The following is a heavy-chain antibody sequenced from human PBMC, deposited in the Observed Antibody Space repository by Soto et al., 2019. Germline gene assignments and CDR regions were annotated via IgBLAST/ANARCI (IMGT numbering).Heavy chain of an antibody. CDR1: GFTFSSYA. J-gene: IGHJ4*02. CDR3: VKSPGVGYQLLYYFDY. V-gene: IGHV3-64D*06. CDR2: ISSNGGST. D-gene: IGHD2-2*01. Sequence: GGSLRLSCSASGFTFSSYAMHWVRQAPGKGLEYVSAISSNGGSTYYADSVKGRFTISRDNSKNTLYLQMSSLRAEDTAVYYCVKSPGVGYQLLYYFDYWGQGTLVTVSS.